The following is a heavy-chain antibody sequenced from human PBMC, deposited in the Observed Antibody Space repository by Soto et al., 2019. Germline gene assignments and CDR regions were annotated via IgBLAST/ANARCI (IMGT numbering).Heavy chain of an antibody. J-gene: IGHJ4*02. CDR2: IWYDGSNK. V-gene: IGHV3-33*01. CDR1: GFTFSSYG. CDR3: ARDHPYYYDSSGYPFDY. Sequence: PGGSLRLSCAASGFTFSSYGMHWVRQAPGKGLEWVAVIWYDGSNKYYADSVKGRFTISRDNSKNTLYLQMNSLRAEDTAVYYCARDHPYYYDSSGYPFDYWGQGTLVTVSS. D-gene: IGHD3-22*01.